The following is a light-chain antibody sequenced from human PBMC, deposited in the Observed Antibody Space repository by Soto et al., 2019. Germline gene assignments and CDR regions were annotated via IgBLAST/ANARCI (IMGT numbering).Light chain of an antibody. CDR2: AAS. J-gene: IGKJ2*01. Sequence: EIVLTQSPGTLSLSPGERATLSCRASQSVASSYLAWYQQKPGQAPRLLIYAASSRATGLPDRFSGSGSGTDFALTISRLEPEDFAVYYCQQYGGSPYTFGQGTRLEIK. V-gene: IGKV3-20*01. CDR3: QQYGGSPYT. CDR1: QSVASSY.